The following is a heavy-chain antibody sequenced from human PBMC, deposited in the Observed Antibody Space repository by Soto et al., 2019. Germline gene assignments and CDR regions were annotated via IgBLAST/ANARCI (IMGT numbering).Heavy chain of an antibody. CDR1: GFTFSTYA. V-gene: IGHV3-23*01. D-gene: IGHD4-17*01. CDR3: AHPRGYGVFDAYDI. CDR2: ISATAGDT. J-gene: IGHJ3*02. Sequence: PGGSLRLSCAASGFTFSTYAMSWVRQAPGKGLEWVSAISATAGDTYYADSVRGRFTISRDNSRNALYLHMNSLRVEDTAVYYCAHPRGYGVFDAYDIWGQGTMVTVSS.